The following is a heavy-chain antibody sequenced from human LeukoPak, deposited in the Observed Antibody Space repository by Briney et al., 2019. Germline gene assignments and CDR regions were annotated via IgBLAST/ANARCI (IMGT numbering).Heavy chain of an antibody. CDR2: IYYSGST. V-gene: IGHV4-39*01. CDR3: ARRSTRFFDY. CDR1: GGYISSSSYY. D-gene: IGHD1-26*01. Sequence: SETLSLTRTVSGGYISSSSYYWGWIRQPPGKGLEWIGSIYYSGSTYYNPSLKSRVTISVDTSKNQFSLKLSSVTAADTAVYYCARRSTRFFDYWGQGTLVTVSS. J-gene: IGHJ4*02.